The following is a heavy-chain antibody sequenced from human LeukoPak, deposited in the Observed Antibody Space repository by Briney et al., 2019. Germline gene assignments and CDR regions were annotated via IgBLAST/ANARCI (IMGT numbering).Heavy chain of an antibody. D-gene: IGHD6-13*01. J-gene: IGHJ4*02. CDR3: ARGSSSWLSYFDY. CDR1: GFTSSSYA. CDR2: ISYDGSDK. Sequence: GGSLRLSCAASGFTSSSYAVHWVRQAPGKGLEWVAVISYDGSDKYYADSVKGRFTISRDNSQNTLYLQMNSLRAEDTAVYYCARGSSSWLSYFDYCGQGTLVTVSS. V-gene: IGHV3-30*04.